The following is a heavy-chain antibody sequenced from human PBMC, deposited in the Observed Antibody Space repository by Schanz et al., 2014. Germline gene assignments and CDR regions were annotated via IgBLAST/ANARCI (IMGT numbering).Heavy chain of an antibody. Sequence: VQLVESGGGVVQPGRSLRLSCAASGFTFSSYGMHWVRQAPGKGLEWVSAISGSGGSTYYADSVKGRFTISRDSSKNTLYLQMNSLRPEDTAVYYCAKSQGSSFDSWGQGTLVTVSS. D-gene: IGHD6-13*01. CDR1: GFTFSSYG. J-gene: IGHJ4*02. CDR2: ISGSGGST. CDR3: AKSQGSSFDS. V-gene: IGHV3-23*04.